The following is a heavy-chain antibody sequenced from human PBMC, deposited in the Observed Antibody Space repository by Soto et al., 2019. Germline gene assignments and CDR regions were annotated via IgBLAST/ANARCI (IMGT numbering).Heavy chain of an antibody. CDR2: IYCSGRT. CDR3: ARGYNWNYPGWFDP. CDR1: GGSISSYY. J-gene: IGHJ5*02. Sequence: SETLSLTCTVSGGSISSYYWSWIRQPPGKGLEWIGYIYCSGRTNYNPSLKSRVTISVDTSKNQFSLKLSSVTAADTAVYYCARGYNWNYPGWFDPWGQGTLVTVSS. V-gene: IGHV4-59*01. D-gene: IGHD1-7*01.